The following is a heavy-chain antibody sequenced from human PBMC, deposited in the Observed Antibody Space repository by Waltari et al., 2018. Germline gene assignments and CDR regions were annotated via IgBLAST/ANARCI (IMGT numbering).Heavy chain of an antibody. V-gene: IGHV3-48*03. Sequence: EVQLVESGGGLVQPGGSLRLSCAASGFIFSRYEMNWVSQAPGQGLEWVSYISSSGSTTYYGDSVKGRFTISRDDAKNSLDLQMNSLRVEDTAVYYCARVGPGSGYGGIVNAFDIWGLGTMITVSS. J-gene: IGHJ3*02. D-gene: IGHD3-22*01. CDR1: GFIFSRYE. CDR2: ISSSGSTT. CDR3: ARVGPGSGYGGIVNAFDI.